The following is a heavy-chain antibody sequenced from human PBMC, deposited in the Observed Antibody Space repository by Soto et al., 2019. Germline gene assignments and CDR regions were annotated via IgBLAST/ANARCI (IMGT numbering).Heavy chain of an antibody. J-gene: IGHJ4*02. CDR1: GGPISSTNYF. CDR2: LHFSGST. D-gene: IGHD6-19*01. Sequence: PSETLSLTCTVSGGPISSTNYFWAWIRQPPGRGLQWIGFLHFSGSTYYAPSLKSRATISVDTSKNQFSLKLSSVTAADTAVYYCARHAVHNSGFTDYWGQGTLVTVSS. V-gene: IGHV4-39*01. CDR3: ARHAVHNSGFTDY.